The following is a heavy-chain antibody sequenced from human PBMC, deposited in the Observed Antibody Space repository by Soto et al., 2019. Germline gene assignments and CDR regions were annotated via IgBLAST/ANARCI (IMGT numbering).Heavy chain of an antibody. Sequence: QVQLVQSGAEVKKPGSSVKVSYKASGGTFSSYAISWVRQAPGQGLEWMGGIIPIFGTANYAQKFQGRVTITADKSTRTAYMELRSLRSEDTAVYYWARGPPFWSGYYNRRGYFDYWGQGTLVTVSS. CDR2: IIPIFGTA. D-gene: IGHD3-3*01. V-gene: IGHV1-69*06. CDR3: ARGPPFWSGYYNRRGYFDY. CDR1: GGTFSSYA. J-gene: IGHJ4*02.